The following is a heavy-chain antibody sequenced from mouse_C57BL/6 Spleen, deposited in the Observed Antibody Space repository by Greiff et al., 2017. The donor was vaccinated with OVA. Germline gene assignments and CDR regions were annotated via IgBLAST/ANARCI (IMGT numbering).Heavy chain of an antibody. CDR2: IDPSDGYT. D-gene: IGHD2-4*01. V-gene: IGHV1-50*01. CDR3: ARKKRIYYDYGY. Sequence: QVQLKQSGAELVKPGASVKLSCKASGYTFTSYWMHWVKQRPGQGLEWIGDIDPSDGYTNYTQKFKGKATLTVDTSSSTAYMQLSSLTSEDSAVYYCARKKRIYYDYGYWGQGTLVTVSA. J-gene: IGHJ3*01. CDR1: GYTFTSYW.